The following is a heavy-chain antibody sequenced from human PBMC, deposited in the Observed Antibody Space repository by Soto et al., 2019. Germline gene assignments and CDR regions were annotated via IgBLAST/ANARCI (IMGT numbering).Heavy chain of an antibody. CDR2: TYYRSKWYN. Sequence: SQTLSLTCAISGDSVSSNSAAWNWIRQSPSRGLEWLGRTYYRSKWYNDYAVSVKSRITINPDTSKNQFSLQLNSVTPEDTAVYYCARDENYSDSSGYYGPWFDYWGQGTLVTVYS. CDR3: ARDENYSDSSGYYGPWFDY. D-gene: IGHD3-22*01. CDR1: GDSVSSNSAA. V-gene: IGHV6-1*01. J-gene: IGHJ4*02.